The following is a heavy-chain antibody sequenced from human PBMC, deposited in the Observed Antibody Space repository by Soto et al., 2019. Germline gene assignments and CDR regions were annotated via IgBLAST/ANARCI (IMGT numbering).Heavy chain of an antibody. CDR2: INHSGST. CDR1: GGSFSGYS. Sequence: QVQLQQWGAGLLKPSETLSLTCAVYGGSFSGYSWSWIRQPPGKGLEWIGEINHSGSTNYNPSLKSRVTISVDTSKNQFSLKLSSVTAADTAVYYCARGRRGRVTAGMDVWGQGTTVTVSS. D-gene: IGHD2-21*02. V-gene: IGHV4-34*01. J-gene: IGHJ6*02. CDR3: ARGRRGRVTAGMDV.